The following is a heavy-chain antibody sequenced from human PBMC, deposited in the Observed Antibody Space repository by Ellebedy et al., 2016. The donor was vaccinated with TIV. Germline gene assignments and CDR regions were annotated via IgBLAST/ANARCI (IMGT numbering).Heavy chain of an antibody. CDR3: ASSPSQGY. Sequence: GESLKISCAASGFTVSNNYMSWVRQAPGKGLEWVSVIYSGGNTFYAESVKGRFTIPRDSSQNTLYLQMDSLRAEDTAVYYCASSPSQGYWGQGTLVTVSS. CDR2: IYSGGNT. J-gene: IGHJ4*02. CDR1: GFTVSNNY. V-gene: IGHV3-53*01.